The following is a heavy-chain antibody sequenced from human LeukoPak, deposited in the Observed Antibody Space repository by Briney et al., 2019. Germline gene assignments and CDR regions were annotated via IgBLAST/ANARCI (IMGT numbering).Heavy chain of an antibody. Sequence: SETLSLTCAVYGGSFSGYYWSWIRQPPGKGLEWIGEINHSGSTNYNPSLKSRVTISVDTSKNQFSLKLSSVTAADTAVYYCARGTHYGALEYWGQGTLVTVSS. CDR1: GGSFSGYY. V-gene: IGHV4-34*01. CDR2: INHSGST. D-gene: IGHD4-17*01. CDR3: ARGTHYGALEY. J-gene: IGHJ4*02.